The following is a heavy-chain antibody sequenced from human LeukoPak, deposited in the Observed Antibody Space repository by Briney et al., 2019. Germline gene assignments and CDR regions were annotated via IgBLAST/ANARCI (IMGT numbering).Heavy chain of an antibody. CDR3: ARNPRDGHTFDY. V-gene: IGHV4-4*02. Sequence: MASETLSLTCAVSGGSINSINWGSWVLQPPGQGLAWIGEMYHTGGFNYNPSLKSRVTISLDKSQNHFSLRLSSVTAADTAVYYCARNPRDGHTFDYWGQGTLVTVSS. J-gene: IGHJ4*02. CDR1: GGSINSINW. CDR2: MYHTGGF.